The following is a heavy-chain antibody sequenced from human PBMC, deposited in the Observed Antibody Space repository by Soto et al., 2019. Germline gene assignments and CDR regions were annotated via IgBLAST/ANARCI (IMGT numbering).Heavy chain of an antibody. CDR3: TRPMPLDILTGYSPIRYYYYGMDV. J-gene: IGHJ6*02. D-gene: IGHD3-9*01. V-gene: IGHV3-15*01. Sequence: PGGSLRLSCAASGFTFSNAWMSWVRQAPGKGLEWVGRIKSKTDGGTTDYAAPMKGRFTISGDDSKNTLYLQMNSLKTEDTAVYYCTRPMPLDILTGYSPIRYYYYGMDVWGQGTTVTVSS. CDR2: IKSKTDGGTT. CDR1: GFTFSNAW.